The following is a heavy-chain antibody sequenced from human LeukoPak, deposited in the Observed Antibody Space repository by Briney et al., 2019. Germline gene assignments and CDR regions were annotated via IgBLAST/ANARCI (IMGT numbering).Heavy chain of an antibody. Sequence: AGGSLRLSCAASGIITSSYEMSWVRQAPGKGLEWVSYISGSGSTRFYADSVKGRFTVSRDNAKNSVYLQMNSLRAEDTGVYYCVRDGASWGGDAFDIWGQGTMVTVSS. CDR3: VRDGASWGGDAFDI. J-gene: IGHJ3*02. CDR2: ISGSGSTR. D-gene: IGHD3-10*01. V-gene: IGHV3-48*03. CDR1: GIITSSYE.